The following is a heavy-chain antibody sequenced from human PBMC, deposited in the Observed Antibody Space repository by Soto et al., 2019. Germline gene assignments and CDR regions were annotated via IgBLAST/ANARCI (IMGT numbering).Heavy chain of an antibody. Sequence: QVQLVESGGGVVQPGRSLRLSCAASGFTFRTYAMHWVRQAPGKGLEWVAVISYDGTNKYYADSVKGRFTISRDNSKNTLYVQMNSLRAEDTAVYYCAKDPQTSGWYSTPDYWGQGTLVTVSS. V-gene: IGHV3-30*18. D-gene: IGHD6-19*01. J-gene: IGHJ4*02. CDR1: GFTFRTYA. CDR3: AKDPQTSGWYSTPDY. CDR2: ISYDGTNK.